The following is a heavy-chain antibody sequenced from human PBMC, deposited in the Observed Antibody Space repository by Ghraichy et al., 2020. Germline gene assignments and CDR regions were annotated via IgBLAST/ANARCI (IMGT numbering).Heavy chain of an antibody. Sequence: SETLSLTCTVSGGSISSYYWSWIRQPPGKGLEWIGYIYYSGSTNYNPSLKSRVTISVDTSKNQFSLKLSSVTAADTAVYYCARESLDSSDGAFDYWGQGTLVTVSS. V-gene: IGHV4-59*01. D-gene: IGHD3-22*01. CDR3: ARESLDSSDGAFDY. CDR1: GGSISSYY. CDR2: IYYSGST. J-gene: IGHJ4*02.